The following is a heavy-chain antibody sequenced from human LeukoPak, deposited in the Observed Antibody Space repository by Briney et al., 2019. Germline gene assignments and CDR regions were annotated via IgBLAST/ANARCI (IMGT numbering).Heavy chain of an antibody. CDR1: GFTFSSYS. Sequence: GGSLRLSCAASGFTFSSYSMNWVRRAPGKGLEWVSSISSSSSYIYYADSVKGRFTISRDSAKNPLYLQMNSLRAEDTAVYYCARYYVDTAMAIDYWGQGTLVTVSS. CDR2: ISSSSSYI. J-gene: IGHJ4*02. CDR3: ARYYVDTAMAIDY. V-gene: IGHV3-21*01. D-gene: IGHD5-18*01.